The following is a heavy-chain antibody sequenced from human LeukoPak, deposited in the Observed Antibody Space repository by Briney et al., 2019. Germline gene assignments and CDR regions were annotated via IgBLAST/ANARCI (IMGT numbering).Heavy chain of an antibody. D-gene: IGHD2-15*01. CDR2: IYHSGST. CDR3: ARDPPPPIGYCSGGSCYSGY. CDR1: GYSISTGYY. V-gene: IGHV4-38-2*02. J-gene: IGHJ4*02. Sequence: PSETLSLTCTVSGYSISTGYYWGWIRQPPGKGLEWIGSIYHSGSTYSNPSLKSRVTISVDTSKNQFSLNLSSVTAADTAVYYCARDPPPPIGYCSGGSCYSGYWGQGTLVTVSS.